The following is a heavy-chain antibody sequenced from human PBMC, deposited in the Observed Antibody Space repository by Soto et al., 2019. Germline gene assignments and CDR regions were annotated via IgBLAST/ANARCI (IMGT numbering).Heavy chain of an antibody. J-gene: IGHJ5*02. V-gene: IGHV4-30-2*01. CDR1: GGSISSGGYS. CDR2: IYHSGST. D-gene: IGHD3-10*01. Sequence: SETLSLTCAVSGGSISSGGYSWSWIRQPPGKGLEWIGYIYHSGSTYYNPSLKSRVTISVDRSKNQFSLKLSSVTAADTAVYYCARAPLITMVRGVIPNWFDPWGQGTLVTVSS. CDR3: ARAPLITMVRGVIPNWFDP.